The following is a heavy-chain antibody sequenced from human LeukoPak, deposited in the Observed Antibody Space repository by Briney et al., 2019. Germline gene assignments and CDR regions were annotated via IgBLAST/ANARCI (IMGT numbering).Heavy chain of an antibody. CDR1: GFTFDDYA. CDR2: ISGSGGST. Sequence: PGRSLRLSCAASGFTFDDYAMSWVRQAPGKGLEWVSAISGSGGSTYYADSVKGRFTISRDNSKNTLYLQMNSLRAEDTAVYYCAKDRTTRRWLQSTTRQEYYFDYWGQGTLVTVSS. V-gene: IGHV3-23*01. D-gene: IGHD5-12*01. CDR3: AKDRTTRRWLQSTTRQEYYFDY. J-gene: IGHJ4*02.